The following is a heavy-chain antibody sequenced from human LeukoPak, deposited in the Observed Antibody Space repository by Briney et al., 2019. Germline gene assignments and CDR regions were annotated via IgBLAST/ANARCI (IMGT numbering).Heavy chain of an antibody. D-gene: IGHD3-10*01. V-gene: IGHV4-4*07. CDR2: IYTSGST. J-gene: IGHJ6*03. CDR3: ARAVGSGSFQTYYYYMDV. Sequence: SETLSLTCTVSGDSISSYYWSWIRQPAGKGLEWIGRIYTSGSTNYNPSLKSRVTMSVDTSKNQFSLKLSSVTAADTAVYYCARAVGSGSFQTYYYYMDVWGKGTTVTISS. CDR1: GDSISSYY.